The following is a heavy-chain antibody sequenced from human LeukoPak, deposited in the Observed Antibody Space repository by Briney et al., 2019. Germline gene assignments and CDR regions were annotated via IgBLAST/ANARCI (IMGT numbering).Heavy chain of an antibody. D-gene: IGHD6-13*01. V-gene: IGHV3-21*01. Sequence: GGSLRLSCAASGFIFSSYSMNWVRQAPGKGLEWVSFISTSSSYIYYADSVKGRFTISRDNAKNSLYLQMNSLRAEDTAVYYCARASSSWYYFDYWGQGTLVTVSS. CDR1: GFIFSSYS. CDR2: ISTSSSYI. CDR3: ARASSSWYYFDY. J-gene: IGHJ4*02.